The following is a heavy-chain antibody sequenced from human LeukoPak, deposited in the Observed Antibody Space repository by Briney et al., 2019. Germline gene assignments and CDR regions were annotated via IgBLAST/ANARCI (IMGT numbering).Heavy chain of an antibody. CDR3: ARDIMGRPDIAVAALGS. J-gene: IGHJ5*02. D-gene: IGHD6-19*01. Sequence: TGGSLRLSCAASGFTVSSNYLSWVRQAPGKGLEWVSVIHSGGDTGSADSVKDRFIISRDNSKNMLYLQLNSLRVEDTAVYYCARDIMGRPDIAVAALGSWGQGTLVTVSS. V-gene: IGHV3-66*01. CDR1: GFTVSSNY. CDR2: IHSGGDT.